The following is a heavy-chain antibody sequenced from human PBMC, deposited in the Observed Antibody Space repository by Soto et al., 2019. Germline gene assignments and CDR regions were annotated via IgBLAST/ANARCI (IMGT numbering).Heavy chain of an antibody. J-gene: IGHJ4*02. CDR2: INTDGSAT. Sequence: EVRLVETGGDLVQPGGSLRLSCAASGFTFSSHWMHWVRLVPGKGLAWVSRINTDGSATNYADSVEGRFTISRDNAKNTFYLQMTGLRVEDTALYYCAREFDFDWLLSGFSSNFDHWGQGTLVTVSS. CDR1: GFTFSSHW. V-gene: IGHV3-74*01. CDR3: AREFDFDWLLSGFSSNFDH. D-gene: IGHD3-9*01.